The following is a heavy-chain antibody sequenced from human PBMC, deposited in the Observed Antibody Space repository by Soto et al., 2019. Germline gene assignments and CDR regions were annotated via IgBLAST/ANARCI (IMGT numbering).Heavy chain of an antibody. CDR3: AKDGAVVKDFFDY. CDR1: GFTFNNYA. Sequence: QVQLVESGGGVVQHGRSLRLSCAAAGFTFNNYAMHWVRQAPGKGLEWVAVISYDGSNKYYADSVKGRFTISRDNSKNTLYLQMNSLIAEDTAVYYCAKDGAVVKDFFDYWGQGTLVTVPS. V-gene: IGHV3-30-3*01. J-gene: IGHJ4*02. CDR2: ISYDGSNK. D-gene: IGHD6-19*01.